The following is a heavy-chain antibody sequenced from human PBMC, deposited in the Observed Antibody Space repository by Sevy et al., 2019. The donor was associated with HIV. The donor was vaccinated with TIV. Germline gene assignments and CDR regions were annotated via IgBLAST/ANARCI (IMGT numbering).Heavy chain of an antibody. CDR3: ASGATVTQFDY. CDR1: GFTFSSYA. V-gene: IGHV3-30*04. CDR2: ISYDGSNK. J-gene: IGHJ4*02. D-gene: IGHD4-17*01. Sequence: GGSLRLSCAASGFTFSSYAMHWVRQAPGKGLEWVAVISYDGSNKYYADSVKGRFTISRDNSKNTLYLQMNSLRAEDTAVHYCASGATVTQFDYWGQGTLVTVSS.